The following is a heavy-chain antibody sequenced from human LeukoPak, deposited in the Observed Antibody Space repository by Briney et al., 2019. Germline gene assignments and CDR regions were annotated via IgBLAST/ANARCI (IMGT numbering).Heavy chain of an antibody. CDR1: GFSFSNYG. CDR2: ISYDGSSK. J-gene: IGHJ4*02. Sequence: SGGSLRLSCAASGFSFSNYGMHWVRQAPGKGLEWVAVISYDGSSKYYADSVKGRFTISRDNSMHTLYLQMNSLRADDTAVYYCAKDWKNLGYWGQGTLVTVSS. CDR3: AKDWKNLGY. V-gene: IGHV3-30*18. D-gene: IGHD1/OR15-1a*01.